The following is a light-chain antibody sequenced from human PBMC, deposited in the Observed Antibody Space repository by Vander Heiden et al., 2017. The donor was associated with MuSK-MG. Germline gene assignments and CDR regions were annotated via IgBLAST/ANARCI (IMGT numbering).Light chain of an antibody. V-gene: IGLV2-14*01. CDR2: DVS. J-gene: IGLJ2*01. CDR1: SSDVGGYNY. CDR3: SSYTSSSNSVV. Sequence: QSALTQPASVSGSPGQSITISCTGTSSDVGGYNYVSWYQQHPGKAPKLMIYDVSNRPSGVSNRFSGSKSGNTASLTISGLQAEDEADHYCSSYTSSSNSVVFGGGTKLTVL.